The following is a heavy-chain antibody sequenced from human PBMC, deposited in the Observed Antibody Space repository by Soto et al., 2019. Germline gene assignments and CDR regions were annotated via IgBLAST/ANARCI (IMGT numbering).Heavy chain of an antibody. CDR3: ARDDSSGWYYFDY. CDR1: GYTFTGYY. V-gene: IGHV1-2*02. J-gene: IGHJ4*02. D-gene: IGHD6-19*01. Sequence: ASVKVSCKASGYTFTGYYMHWVRQAPGQGLEWMGWINPNSGGTNYALKFQGRVTMTRDTSISTAYMELSRLRSDDTAVYYCARDDSSGWYYFDYWGQGTLVTVSS. CDR2: INPNSGGT.